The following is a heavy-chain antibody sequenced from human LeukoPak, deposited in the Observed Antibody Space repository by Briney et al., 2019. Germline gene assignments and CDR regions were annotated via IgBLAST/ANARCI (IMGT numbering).Heavy chain of an antibody. Sequence: GASVKVSCKASGYTFTSYDINWVRQATGQGLEWMGWMNPSSGNTGYAQKFQGRVTMTRNTSISTAYMELSSPRSEDTAVYYCARGVLPYYDFWSGSDPSYYYYYMDVWGKGTTVTVSS. CDR2: MNPSSGNT. V-gene: IGHV1-8*01. CDR3: ARGVLPYYDFWSGSDPSYYYYYMDV. CDR1: GYTFTSYD. D-gene: IGHD3-3*01. J-gene: IGHJ6*03.